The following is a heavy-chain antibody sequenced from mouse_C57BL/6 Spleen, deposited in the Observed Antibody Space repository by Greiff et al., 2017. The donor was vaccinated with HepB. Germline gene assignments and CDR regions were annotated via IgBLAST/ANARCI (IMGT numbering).Heavy chain of an antibody. CDR2: IYPGDGDT. CDR1: GYAFSSSW. Sequence: QVQLQQSGPELVKPGASVKISCKASGYAFSSSWMNWVKQRPGKGLEWIGRIYPGDGDTNYNGKFKGKATLTADKSSSTAYMQLSSLTSEDSAVYFCARKPGVAPYFDYWGQGTTLTVSS. V-gene: IGHV1-82*01. D-gene: IGHD1-1*02. CDR3: ARKPGVAPYFDY. J-gene: IGHJ2*01.